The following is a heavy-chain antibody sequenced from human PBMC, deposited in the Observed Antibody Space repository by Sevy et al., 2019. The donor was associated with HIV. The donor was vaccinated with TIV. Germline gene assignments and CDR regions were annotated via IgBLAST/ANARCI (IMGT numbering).Heavy chain of an antibody. J-gene: IGHJ4*02. D-gene: IGHD3-3*01. CDR2: INSDGSST. V-gene: IGHV3-74*01. CDR3: ARGGDFWSGYSYYFDY. CDR1: GFTFSSYW. Sequence: GGSLRLSCAASGFTFSSYWMHWVRQAPGKGLVWVSRINSDGSSTSYADSVKGRFTISRDNAKNTLYLQMNSLRAEDTAVYYCARGGDFWSGYSYYFDYWGQGTLDTVSS.